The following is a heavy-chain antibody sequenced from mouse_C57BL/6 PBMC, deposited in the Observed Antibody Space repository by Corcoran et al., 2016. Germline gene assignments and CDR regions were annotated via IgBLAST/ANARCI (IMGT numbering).Heavy chain of an antibody. CDR1: GYTFTTYG. V-gene: IGHV9-3*01. CDR2: INTYSGVP. Sequence: QIQLVQSGPELKKPGETVKISCKDSGYTFTTYGMSWVKQAPGKGLKWMGWINTYSGVPTYADDFKGRFAFSLETSASTAYLQINNLKNEDTATYFCASLPVFAYWGQGTLVTVSA. J-gene: IGHJ3*01. CDR3: ASLPVFAY.